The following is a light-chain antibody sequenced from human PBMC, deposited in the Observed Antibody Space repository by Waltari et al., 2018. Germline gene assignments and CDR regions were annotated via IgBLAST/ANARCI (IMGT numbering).Light chain of an antibody. CDR3: QQYDDLPPHT. CDR1: QSISTF. V-gene: IGKV1-33*01. J-gene: IGKJ4*01. CDR2: DAS. Sequence: DIQMTQSPSSLFASVGDRVTITCRASQSISTFLNWYQHKPGKAPKLLIYDASTLETGVPSRFSGSGFGTDFTFAISSLQPEDIATYYCQQYDDLPPHTFGGGTKVEIK.